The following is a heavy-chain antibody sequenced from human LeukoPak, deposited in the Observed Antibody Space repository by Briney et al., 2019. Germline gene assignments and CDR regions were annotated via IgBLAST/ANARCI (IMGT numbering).Heavy chain of an antibody. CDR2: INPSSGST. V-gene: IGHV1-46*01. CDR1: GYTFTSYY. J-gene: IGHJ4*02. D-gene: IGHD3-22*01. CDR3: ARDGEYYDSRGSYFDS. Sequence: ASVKVSCKASGYTFTSYYMHWARQAPGQGLEWMGIINPSSGSTSNAQKFQGRVTMTRDTSTSTVYMELSSLRSEDTAVYYCARDGEYYDSRGSYFDSWGQGTLVTVSS.